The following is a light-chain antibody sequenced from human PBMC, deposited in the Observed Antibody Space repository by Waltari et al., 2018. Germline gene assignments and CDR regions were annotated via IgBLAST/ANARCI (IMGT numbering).Light chain of an antibody. CDR1: QSVLYSSNNKNY. CDR2: WAS. Sequence: DIVMTQSPDSLAVFLGERATINCKSSQSVLYSSNNKNYLAWYQQKPGRPPKLLIYWASTRESGVPDRFSGGGSGTDFTLTISSLQAEDVAVYYCQQYYSTPLTFGGGTKVEIK. CDR3: QQYYSTPLT. J-gene: IGKJ4*01. V-gene: IGKV4-1*01.